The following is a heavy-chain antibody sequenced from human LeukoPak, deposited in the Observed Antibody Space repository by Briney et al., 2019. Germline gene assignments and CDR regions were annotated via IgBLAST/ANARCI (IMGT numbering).Heavy chain of an antibody. CDR1: GGSISSGGHS. V-gene: IGHV4-30-2*01. J-gene: IGHJ4*02. CDR2: IYHSGST. Sequence: SETLSPTCAVSGGSISSGGHSWSWVRQPPGKGLEWIGYIYHSGSTYYNPSLKSRVTISVDRSKNQFSLKLRSVTAADTAVYYCARSPSPPANFDYWGQGTLVTVSS. CDR3: ARSPSPPANFDY.